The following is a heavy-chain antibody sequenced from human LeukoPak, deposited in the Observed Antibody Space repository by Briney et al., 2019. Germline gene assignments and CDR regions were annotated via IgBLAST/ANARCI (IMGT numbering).Heavy chain of an antibody. J-gene: IGHJ5*02. CDR3: ARHGLRYCSSTSCYPLNWFDP. Sequence: SETLSLTCTVSGGSISSSSYYWGWIRQPPGKGLEWIGSIYYSGSTYYNPSLKSRVTISVDTSKNQFSLKLSSVTAADTAAYYCARHGLRYCSSTSCYPLNWFDPWGQRTLVTVSS. CDR1: GGSISSSSYY. V-gene: IGHV4-39*01. D-gene: IGHD2-2*01. CDR2: IYYSGST.